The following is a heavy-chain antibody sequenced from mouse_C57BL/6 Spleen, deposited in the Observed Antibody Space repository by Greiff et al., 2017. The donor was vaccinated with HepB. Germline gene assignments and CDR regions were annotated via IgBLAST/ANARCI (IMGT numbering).Heavy chain of an antibody. CDR2: IYPGDGDT. V-gene: IGHV1-80*01. CDR3: AREEIYYGNSRAMDY. J-gene: IGHJ4*01. CDR1: GYAFSSYW. D-gene: IGHD2-1*01. Sequence: QVQLQQSGAELVKPGASVKISCKASGYAFSSYWMNWVKQRPGKGLEWIGQIYPGDGDTNYNGKFKGKATLTAGKSSSTAYMQLSSLTSEDSAVYFCAREEIYYGNSRAMDYWGQGTSVTVSS.